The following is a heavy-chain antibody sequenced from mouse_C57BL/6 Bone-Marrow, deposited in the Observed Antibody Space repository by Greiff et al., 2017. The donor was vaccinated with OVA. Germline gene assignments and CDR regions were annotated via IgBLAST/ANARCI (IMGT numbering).Heavy chain of an antibody. CDR1: GFTFSSYG. CDR3: ARRDYYGSVFDY. CDR2: ISSGGSYT. D-gene: IGHD1-1*01. J-gene: IGHJ2*01. Sequence: DVKLVESGGDLVKPGGSLKLSCAASGFTFSSYGMSWVRQTPDKRLEWVATISSGGSYTYYPDSVKGRFTISRDNAKNTLYLQMSSLKSEDTAMYYCARRDYYGSVFDYWGQGTTLTVSS. V-gene: IGHV5-6*02.